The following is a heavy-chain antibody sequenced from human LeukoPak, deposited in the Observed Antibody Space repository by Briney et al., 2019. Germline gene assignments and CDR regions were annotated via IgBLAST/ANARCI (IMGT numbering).Heavy chain of an antibody. D-gene: IGHD6-6*01. CDR1: AYSISSGHY. V-gene: IGHV4-38-2*02. Sequence: PSETLSLTCTVSAYSISSGHYWGWIRQPPGKGLEWIGSMYHSGNTYYNPALKSRITLSVDTSKNQFSLKLSSVTAADTAVYYCARRVAARPGQAIDYWGQGTLVTVSS. CDR2: MYHSGNT. CDR3: ARRVAARPGQAIDY. J-gene: IGHJ4*02.